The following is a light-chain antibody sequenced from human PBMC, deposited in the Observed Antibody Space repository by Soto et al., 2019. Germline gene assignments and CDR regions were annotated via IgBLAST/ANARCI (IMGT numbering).Light chain of an antibody. CDR1: QGISTY. J-gene: IGKJ1*01. Sequence: DIQMTQSPSSPSASVGDRVTITCRASQGISTYLNWYQQKPGKAPKVLIYEASSLQGGVPSRFSGSGSGTDFTLTITSLQPEDFATYYCQQSYNTPRTFGQGTKVDIK. V-gene: IGKV1-39*01. CDR2: EAS. CDR3: QQSYNTPRT.